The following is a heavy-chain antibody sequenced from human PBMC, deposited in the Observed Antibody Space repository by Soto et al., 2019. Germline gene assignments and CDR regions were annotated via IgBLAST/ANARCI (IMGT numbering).Heavy chain of an antibody. V-gene: IGHV4-59*01. Sequence: KPSETLSLTCTVSGGSISSYYWSWIRQPPGKGLEWIGYIYYSGSTNYNPSLKSRVTISVDTSKNQFSLKLSSVTAADTAVYYCARGSGYYTHWFDPWGQGTLVTVSS. CDR2: IYYSGST. D-gene: IGHD3-3*01. CDR3: ARGSGYYTHWFDP. J-gene: IGHJ5*02. CDR1: GGSISSYY.